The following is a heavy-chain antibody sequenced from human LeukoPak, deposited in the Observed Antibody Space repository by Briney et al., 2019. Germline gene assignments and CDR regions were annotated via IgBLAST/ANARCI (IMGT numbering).Heavy chain of an antibody. V-gene: IGHV1-46*01. D-gene: IGHD6-6*01. CDR3: AREGIAARTFDY. CDR2: INPSGGST. J-gene: IGHJ4*02. CDR1: GYTFTSYY. Sequence: ASVKVSCKASGYTFTSYYMHWVRQAPGQGLEWMGIINPSGGSTSYAQKFQGRVIMTRDMSTSTVYTELSSLRSEDTAVYYCAREGIAARTFDYWGQGTLVTVSS.